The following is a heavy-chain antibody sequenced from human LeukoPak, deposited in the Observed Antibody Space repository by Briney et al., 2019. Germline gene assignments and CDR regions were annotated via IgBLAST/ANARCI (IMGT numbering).Heavy chain of an antibody. J-gene: IGHJ4*02. CDR3: ARDSSSGRIDY. D-gene: IGHD6-13*01. V-gene: IGHV3-23*01. Sequence: GGSLRLSCAVSGITLSNYGMSWVRQAPGKGLEWVAGISDSGGSTNYADSVKGRFTISRDNAKNTLYLQMNSLRAEDTAVYYCARDSSSGRIDYWGQGTLVTVSS. CDR1: GITLSNYG. CDR2: ISDSGGST.